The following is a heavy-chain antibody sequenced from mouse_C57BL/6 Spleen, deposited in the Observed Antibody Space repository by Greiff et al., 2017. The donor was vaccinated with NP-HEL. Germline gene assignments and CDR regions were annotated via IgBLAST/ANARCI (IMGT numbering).Heavy chain of an antibody. CDR2: INPNNGGT. V-gene: IGHV1-26*01. D-gene: IGHD1-1*01. Sequence: VQLQQSGPELVKPGASVKISCKASGYTFTDYYMNWVKQSHGKSLEWIGDINPNNGGTSYNQKFKGKATLTVDKSSSTAYMELRSLTSEDSAVYYCAREWTTVVATGAMDYWGQGTSVTVSS. J-gene: IGHJ4*01. CDR3: AREWTTVVATGAMDY. CDR1: GYTFTDYY.